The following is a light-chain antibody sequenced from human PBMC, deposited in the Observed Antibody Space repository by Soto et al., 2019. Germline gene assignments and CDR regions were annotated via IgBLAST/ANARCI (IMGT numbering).Light chain of an antibody. CDR2: GAS. Sequence: EIVLTQSPGTLSLSPGERATLSCRASQSVSSSYLAWYQQKPGQAPRLLIYGASSRATGIPDRFSGSGSGTDFTLTISRLEPEDFAVYYCQQYGSSRTWTFGKGTKV. V-gene: IGKV3-20*01. CDR3: QQYGSSRTWT. J-gene: IGKJ1*01. CDR1: QSVSSSY.